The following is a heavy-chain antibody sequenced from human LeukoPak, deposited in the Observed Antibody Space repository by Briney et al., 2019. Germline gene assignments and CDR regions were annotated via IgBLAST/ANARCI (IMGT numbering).Heavy chain of an antibody. J-gene: IGHJ6*03. CDR1: GGSISSGGYY. Sequence: PSQTLSLTCTVSGGSISSGGYYWSWIRQPPGKGLEWIGYIYYSGSTNYNPSLKSRVTISVDTSKNQFSLKLSSVTAADTAVYYCARGIGDVPAAIRYYYYMDVWGKGTTATVSS. V-gene: IGHV4-61*08. CDR3: ARGIGDVPAAIRYYYYMDV. CDR2: IYYSGST. D-gene: IGHD2-2*01.